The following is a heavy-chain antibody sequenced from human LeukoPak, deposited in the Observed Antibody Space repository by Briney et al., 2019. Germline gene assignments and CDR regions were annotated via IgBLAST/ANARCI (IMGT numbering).Heavy chain of an antibody. Sequence: SETLSLTCTVSGGSISSYYWSWIRQPPGKGLEWIGYIYYSGSTNYNPSLKSRVTISVDTSKNQFSLKLSSVTAAYTAVYYCARGIAVAGTPFDYWGQGTLVTVSS. V-gene: IGHV4-59*01. CDR3: ARGIAVAGTPFDY. CDR1: GGSISSYY. D-gene: IGHD6-19*01. CDR2: IYYSGST. J-gene: IGHJ4*02.